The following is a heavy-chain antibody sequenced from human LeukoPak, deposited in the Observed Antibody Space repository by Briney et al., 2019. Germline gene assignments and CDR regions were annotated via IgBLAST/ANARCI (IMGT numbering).Heavy chain of an antibody. V-gene: IGHV1-2*02. CDR2: INPHSGGI. Sequence: ASVKVSCKASGYTFTGYYIHWVRQAPGQGLEWKGWINPHSGGINYGQKFKGRVTMTRDTYISTAYMEVSRLTSDDTAVYYCARGMYSSGWYGSFDYWGQGTLVTVSS. CDR1: GYTFTGYY. CDR3: ARGMYSSGWYGSFDY. D-gene: IGHD6-19*01. J-gene: IGHJ4*02.